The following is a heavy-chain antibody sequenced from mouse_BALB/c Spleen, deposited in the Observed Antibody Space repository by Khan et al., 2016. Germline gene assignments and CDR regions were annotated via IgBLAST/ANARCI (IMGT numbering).Heavy chain of an antibody. V-gene: IGHV4-1*02. CDR3: ARQEDYAMDY. J-gene: IGHJ4*01. CDR1: GFDFSRYW. CDR2: INQDSSTI. Sequence: EVKLLESGGGLVQPGGSLKLSCAASGFDFSRYWMSWVRQAPGKGLEWIGEINQDSSTINYTPSLKDKFIISRDNAKNTLYLQMSKVRSEDTALYYCARQEDYAMDYWGQGTSVTVSS.